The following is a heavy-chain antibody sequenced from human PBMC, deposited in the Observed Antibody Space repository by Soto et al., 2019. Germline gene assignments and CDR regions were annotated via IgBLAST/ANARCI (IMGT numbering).Heavy chain of an antibody. CDR2: ISSSSSYI. D-gene: IGHD6-13*01. CDR1: GFTFSSYS. J-gene: IGHJ4*02. CDR3: ARDPGGIAAAGTKHSY. Sequence: EVQLVESGGGLVKPGGSLRLSCAASGFTFSSYSMNWVRQAPGKGLEWVSSISSSSSYIYYADSVKGRFTISRDNAKNSLYLQMNSLRAEDTAVYYCARDPGGIAAAGTKHSYWGQGTLVTVSS. V-gene: IGHV3-21*01.